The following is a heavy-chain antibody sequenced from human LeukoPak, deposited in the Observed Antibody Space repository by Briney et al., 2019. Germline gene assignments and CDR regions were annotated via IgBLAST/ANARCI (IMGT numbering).Heavy chain of an antibody. CDR2: IYHSGST. J-gene: IGHJ3*02. V-gene: IGHV4-38-2*02. CDR1: GYSISSGYF. Sequence: KPPETLSLTCTVSGYSISSGYFWGWIRQPPGKGLEWIGSIYHSGSTYYNPSLKSRVTISVDTSKNQFSLKLSSVTAADTAVYYCARDQTFDIWGQGTMVAVSS. CDR3: ARDQTFDI.